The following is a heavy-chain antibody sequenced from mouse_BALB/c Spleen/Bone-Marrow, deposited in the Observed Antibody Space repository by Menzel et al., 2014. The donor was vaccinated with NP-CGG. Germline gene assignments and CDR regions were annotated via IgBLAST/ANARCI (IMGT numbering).Heavy chain of an antibody. V-gene: IGHV1S22*01. CDR1: GYTLTSYW. J-gene: IGHJ2*01. CDR2: IYPGSGSA. CDR3: TSRDC. Sequence: QQSGSELVRPGASVTLSCKAPGYTLTSYWMHWVKQRHAQGLEWIGNIYPGSGSANYDEKFKSKGTLTVDTSSSRGCMKLSSMTSDDTAVYYSTSRDCWRQGSTLTVS.